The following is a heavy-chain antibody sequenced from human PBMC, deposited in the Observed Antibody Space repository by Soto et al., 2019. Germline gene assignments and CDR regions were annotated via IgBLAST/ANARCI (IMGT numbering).Heavy chain of an antibody. D-gene: IGHD3-22*01. CDR3: ARVADGENYYDSSGYYSVSFDY. V-gene: IGHV4-31*03. CDR2: IYYGGST. Sequence: QVQLQESGPGLVKPSQTLSLTCTVSGGSISSGGYYWSWIRQHPGKGLEWIGYIYYGGSTYYNQSLKSRVTISVDTSKNQFSLKLSSVTAADTAVYYCARVADGENYYDSSGYYSVSFDYWGQGTLVTVSS. J-gene: IGHJ4*02. CDR1: GGSISSGGYY.